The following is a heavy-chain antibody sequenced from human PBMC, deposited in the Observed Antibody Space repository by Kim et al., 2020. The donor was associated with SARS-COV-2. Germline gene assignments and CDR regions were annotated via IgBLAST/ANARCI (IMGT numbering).Heavy chain of an antibody. CDR2: INAGNGNT. CDR1: GYTFTSYA. Sequence: ASVKVSCKASGYTFTSYAMHWVRQAPGQSLEWMGWINAGNGNTEYSQKFQGRVTITRDTSASTAYMELSSLRSEDTAVYYCARAVYLGGIGPYYYYGMDVWGQGTTVTVSS. J-gene: IGHJ6*02. CDR3: ARAVYLGGIGPYYYYGMDV. D-gene: IGHD1-20*01. V-gene: IGHV1-3*01.